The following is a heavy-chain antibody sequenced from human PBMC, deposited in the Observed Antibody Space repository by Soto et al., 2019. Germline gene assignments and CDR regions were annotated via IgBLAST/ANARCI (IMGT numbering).Heavy chain of an antibody. Sequence: QVQLQQWGAGLLKPSETLSLTCAVYGGSFSGYYWSWIRQPPGKGLEWIGEINPSGTTNYTPSLXXXXXXXXXXXXXXXXXXXXXXXXXXXXXXXXXRGRDGGAAIWGQGTLVTVSS. CDR2: INPSGTT. J-gene: IGHJ4*02. V-gene: IGHV4-34*01. CDR3: XRGRDGGAAI. CDR1: GGSFSGYY. D-gene: IGHD4-17*01.